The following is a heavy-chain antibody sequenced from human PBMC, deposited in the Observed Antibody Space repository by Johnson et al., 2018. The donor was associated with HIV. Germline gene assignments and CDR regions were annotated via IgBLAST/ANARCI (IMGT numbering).Heavy chain of an antibody. V-gene: IGHV3-66*01. D-gene: IGHD3-10*01. Sequence: VQLVESGGALVKPGGSLRLSCAASGFTVSSNYMNWVRQAPGKGLEWVSIIYSGGSTYYADSVKGRFTISRDSSKNTVYLQMNNLRAEDTAVYNCARGVRGVIIDWGQGTMVAVSS. CDR3: ARGVRGVIID. CDR2: IYSGGST. CDR1: GFTVSSNY. J-gene: IGHJ3*01.